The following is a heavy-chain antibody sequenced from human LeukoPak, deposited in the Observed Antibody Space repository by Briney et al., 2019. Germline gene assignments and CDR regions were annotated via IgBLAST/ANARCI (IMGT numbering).Heavy chain of an antibody. J-gene: IGHJ4*02. D-gene: IGHD3-10*01. V-gene: IGHV4-39*01. CDR3: ASLYYYGSGSYQAPYFDY. Sequence: KPSETLSLTCTVSGGSISSSSYYWGWIRQPPGKGLEWIGSIYYSGSTYYNPSLKSRVTISVDTSKNQFSLKLSSLTAADTAVYYCASLYYYGSGSYQAPYFDYWGQGTLVTVSS. CDR1: GGSISSSSYY. CDR2: IYYSGST.